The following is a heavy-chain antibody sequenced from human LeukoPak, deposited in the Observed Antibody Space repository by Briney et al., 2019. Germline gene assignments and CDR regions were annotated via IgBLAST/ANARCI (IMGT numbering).Heavy chain of an antibody. CDR3: AKGNGYSYGRYYFDY. CDR1: GFTFSSHA. V-gene: IGHV3-23*01. Sequence: PGGSLRLSCAASGFTFSSHAMGWVRQAPGKGLEWVSAITASGGNTYYADSVEGRFTISRDNSKNTLYLQVNSLRAEDTAVYYCAKGNGYSYGRYYFDYWGQGTLVTVSS. CDR2: ITASGGNT. D-gene: IGHD5-18*01. J-gene: IGHJ4*02.